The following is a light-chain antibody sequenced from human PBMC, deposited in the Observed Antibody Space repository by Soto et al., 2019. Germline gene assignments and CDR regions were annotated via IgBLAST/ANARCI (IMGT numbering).Light chain of an antibody. Sequence: DVQMTQYPYTLFSSVGNIVTIPCRASQTISSWLAWYQQKPGKAPKLLIYKASTLKSGVPSRFSGSGSGTDFTLTISSLEPEDFAVYYCQQRMNWPLSSGQGTRLEIK. CDR1: QTISSW. J-gene: IGKJ5*01. V-gene: IGKV1-5*03. CDR2: KAS. CDR3: QQRMNWPLS.